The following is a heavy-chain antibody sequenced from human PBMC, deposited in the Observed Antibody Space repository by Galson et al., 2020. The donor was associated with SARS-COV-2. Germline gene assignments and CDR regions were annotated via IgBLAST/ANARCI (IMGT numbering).Heavy chain of an antibody. Sequence: TGGSLRLSCAASGFTFSRYWMSWVRQAPGKGLEWVATIKQDGREKFYVDSVKGRFSMSRDNAKNSLYLQMNSLRADDTAVYYCARGDYYDSSGSCTDAFDVWGQGTMVIVSS. CDR1: GFTFSRYW. V-gene: IGHV3-7*04. CDR2: IKQDGREK. CDR3: ARGDYYDSSGSCTDAFDV. J-gene: IGHJ3*01. D-gene: IGHD3-22*01.